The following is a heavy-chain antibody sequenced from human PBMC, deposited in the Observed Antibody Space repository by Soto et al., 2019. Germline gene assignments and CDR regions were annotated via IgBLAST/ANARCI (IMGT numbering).Heavy chain of an antibody. D-gene: IGHD3-22*01. CDR2: IMLIFGTA. CDR3: VKGEFYYDSSAHYPFDS. CDR1: RGRKSSSA. Sequence: VEASSDDPRGRKSSSAMCWLHHSPRQRLEWMGGIMLIFGTANYAQKFQGRVTISGDESTSTAYIVLSSLRADDTAVYYCVKGEFYYDSSAHYPFDSLRQGTLVIVSS. V-gene: IGHV1-69*01. J-gene: IGHJ4*02.